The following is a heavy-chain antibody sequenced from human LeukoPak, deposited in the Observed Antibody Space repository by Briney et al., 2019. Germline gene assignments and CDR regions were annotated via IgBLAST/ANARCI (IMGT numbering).Heavy chain of an antibody. CDR1: GFTFSSYG. CDR3: ARSYSSTPQYYYYYYMDV. J-gene: IGHJ6*03. D-gene: IGHD6-13*01. Sequence: PGGSLRLSCAASGFTFSSYGMHWVRQAPGKGLEWVAFIRYDGSNKYYADSVKGRFTISRDNSKNTLYLQMNSLRAEDTAVYYCARSYSSTPQYYYYYYMDVWGKGTTVTVPS. V-gene: IGHV3-30*02. CDR2: IRYDGSNK.